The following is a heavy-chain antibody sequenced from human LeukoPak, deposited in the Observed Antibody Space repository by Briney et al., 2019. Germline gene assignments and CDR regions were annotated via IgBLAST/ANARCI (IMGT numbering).Heavy chain of an antibody. CDR3: ARDLRYSVSWYWYFDL. J-gene: IGHJ2*01. CDR1: GFTFSSYA. D-gene: IGHD6-13*01. Sequence: GGSLRLSCAASGFTFSSYAMSWVRQAPGKGLEWVSVMYAGGSTVYADSVKGRFTVSTDISKNTLYLQMNSLRPEDTAVYYCARDLRYSVSWYWYFDLWGRGTLVTVSS. V-gene: IGHV3-23*03. CDR2: MYAGGST.